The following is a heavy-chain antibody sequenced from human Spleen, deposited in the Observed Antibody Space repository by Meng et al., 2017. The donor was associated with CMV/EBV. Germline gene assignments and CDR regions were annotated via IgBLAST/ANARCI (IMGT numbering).Heavy chain of an antibody. CDR2: INSDGSST. Sequence: HWVRQGPGKGLVWVSRINSDGSSTSYADSVKGRFTISRDNAKNTLYLQMNSLRAEDTAVYYCARDGDTPLCSSTSCDYYYYYYGMDVWGQGTTVTVSS. CDR3: ARDGDTPLCSSTSCDYYYYYYGMDV. J-gene: IGHJ6*02. V-gene: IGHV3-74*01. D-gene: IGHD2-2*01.